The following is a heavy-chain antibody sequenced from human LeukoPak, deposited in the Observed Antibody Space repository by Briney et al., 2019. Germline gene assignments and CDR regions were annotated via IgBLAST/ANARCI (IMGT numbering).Heavy chain of an antibody. CDR3: ARDPIVGATTSAGV. Sequence: GGSLRLSCAASGFTFSSYWMSWVRQAPGKGLEWVANIKQDGSEKYYVDSVNGRFTISRDNAKNSLYLQMNSLRAEDTAVYYCARDPIVGATTSAGVWGQGTLVTVSS. V-gene: IGHV3-7*01. J-gene: IGHJ4*02. D-gene: IGHD1-26*01. CDR2: IKQDGSEK. CDR1: GFTFSSYW.